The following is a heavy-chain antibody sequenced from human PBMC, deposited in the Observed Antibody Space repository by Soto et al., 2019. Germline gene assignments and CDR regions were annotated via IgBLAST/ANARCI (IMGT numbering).Heavy chain of an antibody. CDR2: ISSSGSNI. Sequence: QVQLVESGGGLVKPGGSLRLSCAASGFTFSDYYMSWIRQAPGKGLEWVSYISSSGSNIYYADSVKGRFTISRDNAKNSLYLQMNSLRAEETAVYYCADAPRRFNNWFDPWGQGTLVTVSS. CDR1: GFTFSDYY. CDR3: ADAPRRFNNWFDP. V-gene: IGHV3-11*01. J-gene: IGHJ5*02.